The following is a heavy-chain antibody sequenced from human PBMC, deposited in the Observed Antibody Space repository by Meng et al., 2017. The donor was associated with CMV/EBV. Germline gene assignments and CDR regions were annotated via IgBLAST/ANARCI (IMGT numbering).Heavy chain of an antibody. D-gene: IGHD6-13*01. Sequence: SGGTFSSYAISWVRQAPGQGLGWMGGIIPIFGTANYAQKFQGRVTITTDESTSTAYMELSSLRSEDTAVYYCATPSAGYSSSWYDYWGQGTLVTVSS. CDR1: GGTFSSYA. J-gene: IGHJ4*02. V-gene: IGHV1-69*05. CDR3: ATPSAGYSSSWYDY. CDR2: IIPIFGTA.